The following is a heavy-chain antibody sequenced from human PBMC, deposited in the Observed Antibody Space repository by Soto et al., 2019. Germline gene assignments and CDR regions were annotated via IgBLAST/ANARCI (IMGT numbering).Heavy chain of an antibody. Sequence: QVQLVQSGAEVKKPGSSVTVSCKASGGTFSSYAISWVRQAPGQGLEWMGGIIPIFGTANYAQKFQGRVTITADESTSTAYMELSSLRSEDTAVYSCASQLDYYDGMDVWGQGTTVTVSS. D-gene: IGHD6-6*01. J-gene: IGHJ6*02. V-gene: IGHV1-69*01. CDR3: ASQLDYYDGMDV. CDR1: GGTFSSYA. CDR2: IIPIFGTA.